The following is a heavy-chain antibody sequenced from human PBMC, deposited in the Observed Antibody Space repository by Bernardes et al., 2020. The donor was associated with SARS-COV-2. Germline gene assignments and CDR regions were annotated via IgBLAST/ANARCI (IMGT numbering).Heavy chain of an antibody. CDR3: ATGPALVPAAREAWFDP. CDR1: GYTLTELS. CDR2: FDPEDGET. V-gene: IGHV1-24*01. Sequence: AGVKVSCKVSGYTLTELSMHWVRQAPGKGLEWMGGFDPEDGETIYAQKFQGRVTMTEDTSTDTAYMELSSLRSEDTAVYYCATGPALVPAAREAWFDPWGQGTLVTVSS. J-gene: IGHJ5*02. D-gene: IGHD2-2*01.